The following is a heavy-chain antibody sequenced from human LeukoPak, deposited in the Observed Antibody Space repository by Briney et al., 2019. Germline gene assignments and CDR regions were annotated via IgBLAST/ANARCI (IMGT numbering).Heavy chain of an antibody. CDR3: ARGPAANSGNYYVGDY. V-gene: IGHV3-74*01. Sequence: GRSLRLSCAASGFTFSRSWMHWVRQAPGKGLVWVSRINDDGSTTSYADSVKGRFTISRDNAKNTLYLQMNSLRAEDTAVYYCARGPAANSGNYYVGDYWGQGTLVTVSS. CDR1: GFTFSRSW. CDR2: INDDGSTT. J-gene: IGHJ4*02. D-gene: IGHD1-26*01.